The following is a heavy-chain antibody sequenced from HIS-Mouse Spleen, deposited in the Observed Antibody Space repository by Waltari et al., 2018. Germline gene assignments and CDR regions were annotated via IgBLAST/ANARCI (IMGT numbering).Heavy chain of an antibody. CDR2: INHSGST. J-gene: IGHJ3*02. Sequence: QVQLQQWGAGLLKPSETLSLTCAVYGGSFSGYYWSWIRQPPGKGLEWIGEINHSGSTNYNPSLKSRVTISVDTSKNQFSLKLSSVTAADTAVYYCARDGGAAQAFDIWGQGTMVTVSS. D-gene: IGHD6-6*01. V-gene: IGHV4-34*01. CDR3: ARDGGAAQAFDI. CDR1: GGSFSGYY.